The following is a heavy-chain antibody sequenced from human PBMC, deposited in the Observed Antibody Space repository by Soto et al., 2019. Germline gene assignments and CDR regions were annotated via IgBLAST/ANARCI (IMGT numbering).Heavy chain of an antibody. CDR1: GGTFSSYA. D-gene: IGHD3-16*01. V-gene: IGHV1-69*13. CDR3: ARGRNDYVWGSYDF. J-gene: IGHJ4*02. Sequence: SVKVSCKASGGTFSSYAISWVRQAPGQGLEWMGGIIPIFGTANYAQKFQGRVTITADESTSTAYMELSSLRSEDTAVYYCARGRNDYVWGSYDFWGQGTLVTVSS. CDR2: IIPIFGTA.